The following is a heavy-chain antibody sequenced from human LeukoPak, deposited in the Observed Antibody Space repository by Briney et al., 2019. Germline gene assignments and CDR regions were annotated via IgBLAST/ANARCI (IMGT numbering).Heavy chain of an antibody. J-gene: IGHJ6*03. CDR2: IYYSGST. CDR3: ARLYGDQRGYYFYYMHV. Sequence: KPSETLSLICTVSADSISSNSYYWGRVRQPPGKGLEWIASIYYSGSTYYNPSLKSRVTISVATSKNQFSLKLSSVTAADAAVYYCARLYGDQRGYYFYYMHVWGKGTTVTVSS. V-gene: IGHV4-39*01. CDR1: ADSISSNSYY. D-gene: IGHD4-17*01.